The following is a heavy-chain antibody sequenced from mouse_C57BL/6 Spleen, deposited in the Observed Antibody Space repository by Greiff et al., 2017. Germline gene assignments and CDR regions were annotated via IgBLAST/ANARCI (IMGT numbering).Heavy chain of an antibody. D-gene: IGHD2-5*01. V-gene: IGHV1-59*01. CDR2: IDPSDSYT. CDR1: GYTFTSYW. J-gene: IGHJ2*01. CDR3: ARSDSNYGY. Sequence: VQLQQPGAELVRPGTSVKLSCKASGYTFTSYWMHWVKQRPGQGLEWIGVIDPSDSYTNYNQKFEGKATLTVDTSSSTAYMQLSSLTSEDSAVYYCARSDSNYGYWGQGTTLTVSS.